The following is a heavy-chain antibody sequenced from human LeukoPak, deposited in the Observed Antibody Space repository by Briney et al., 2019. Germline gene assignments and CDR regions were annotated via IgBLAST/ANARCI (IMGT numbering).Heavy chain of an antibody. CDR3: AKRAPVAAAGTGRYFDY. Sequence: PGGSLRLPCAASGFTFSSYAMSWVRQAPGKGLEWVSAISGSGGSTYYADSVKGRFTISRDNSKNTLYLQMNSRRAEDTAVYYCAKRAPVAAAGTGRYFDYWGQGTLVTVSS. D-gene: IGHD1/OR15-1a*01. CDR1: GFTFSSYA. CDR2: ISGSGGST. J-gene: IGHJ4*02. V-gene: IGHV3-23*01.